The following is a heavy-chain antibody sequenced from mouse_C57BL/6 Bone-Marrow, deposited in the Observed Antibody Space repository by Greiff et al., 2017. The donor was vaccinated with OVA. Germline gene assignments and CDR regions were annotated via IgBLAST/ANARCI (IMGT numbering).Heavy chain of an antibody. J-gene: IGHJ2*01. V-gene: IGHV8-8*01. D-gene: IGHD3-3*01. CDR1: GFSLSTFGMG. CDR2: IWWDDDK. CDR3: ARMGGTRYFDY. Sequence: QVTLKESGPGILQPSQTLSLTCSFSGFSLSTFGMGVGWIRQPSGKGLEWLAHIWWDDDKYYNPALKSRLTIPKDTSKNQVFRKIANVDTADTDTDYCARMGGTRYFDYWGQGTTLTVSS.